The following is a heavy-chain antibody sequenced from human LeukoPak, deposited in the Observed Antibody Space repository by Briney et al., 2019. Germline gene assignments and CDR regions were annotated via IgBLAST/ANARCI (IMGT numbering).Heavy chain of an antibody. Sequence: ASVKVSRKASGYTFTSYYMHWVRQAPGQGLEWMGIINPSGGSTSYAQKFQGRVTMTRDTSTSTVYMELSSLRSEDTAVYYCARDKPDNNYGDLFAYWGQGTLVTVSS. CDR3: ARDKPDNNYGDLFAY. CDR2: INPSGGST. J-gene: IGHJ4*02. V-gene: IGHV1-46*01. CDR1: GYTFTSYY. D-gene: IGHD4-17*01.